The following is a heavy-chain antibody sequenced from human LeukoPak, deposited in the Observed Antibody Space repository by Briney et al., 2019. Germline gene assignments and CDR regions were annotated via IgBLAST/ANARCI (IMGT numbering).Heavy chain of an antibody. CDR3: AGHCGGGGCYTVLDY. CDR2: IYYNGNT. D-gene: IGHD2-15*01. CDR1: GGPINHGGHH. J-gene: IGHJ4*02. V-gene: IGHV4-39*01. Sequence: SETLSLTCTVSGGPINHGGHHWGWGRLHPGKGLEWLGSIYYNGNTYYNPSLKSRLTMSVDTSKNEFSLWLSSVTAADTAVYYCAGHCGGGGCYTVLDYWGQGALVTVSS.